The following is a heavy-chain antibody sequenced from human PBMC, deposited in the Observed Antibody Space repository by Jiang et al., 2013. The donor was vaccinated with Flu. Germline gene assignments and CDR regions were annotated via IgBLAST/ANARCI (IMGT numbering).Heavy chain of an antibody. Sequence: GLVKPSETLSLTCTVSGGSINTATITGAGSASPQEGLEWLGSLYADGITYYSPSLESRLSLSMDTSRNEFSLRLASVTAADTAVYYCARDRDILSREGFDFWGQGTLVTVSS. CDR1: GGSINTATIT. D-gene: IGHD3-9*01. CDR2: LYADGIT. CDR3: ARDRDILSREGFDF. V-gene: IGHV4-39*07. J-gene: IGHJ4*02.